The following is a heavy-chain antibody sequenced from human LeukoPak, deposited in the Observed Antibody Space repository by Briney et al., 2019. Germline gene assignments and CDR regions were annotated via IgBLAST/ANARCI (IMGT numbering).Heavy chain of an antibody. V-gene: IGHV4-4*02. D-gene: IGHD3-10*01. Sequence: SETLSLTRAVPGGSISSSNWWSWVRQPPGKGLEWIGEIYHSGSTNYNPSLKSRVTISVDKSKNQFSLKLSSVTAADTAVYYCARVLLWFGDQLALDIWGQGTMVTVSS. CDR1: GGSISSSNW. CDR3: ARVLLWFGDQLALDI. J-gene: IGHJ3*02. CDR2: IYHSGST.